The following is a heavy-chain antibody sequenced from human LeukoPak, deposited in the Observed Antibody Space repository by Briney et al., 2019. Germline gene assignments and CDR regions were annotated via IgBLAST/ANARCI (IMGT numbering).Heavy chain of an antibody. Sequence: GGSLRLSCTASGFTTHYWLNWVRQSPGKGLEWVANIDRDGRVQHYVDSVKGRFTISRDNSKNTLFLQMNSLRAEDTAVYYCTKRPVVVITTPYFDYWGQGTLVTVSS. V-gene: IGHV3-7*03. J-gene: IGHJ4*02. D-gene: IGHD3-22*01. CDR2: IDRDGRVQ. CDR1: GFTTHYW. CDR3: TKRPVVVITTPYFDY.